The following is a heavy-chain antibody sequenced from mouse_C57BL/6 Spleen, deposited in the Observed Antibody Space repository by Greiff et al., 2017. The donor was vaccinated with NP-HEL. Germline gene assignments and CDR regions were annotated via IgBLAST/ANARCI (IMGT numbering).Heavy chain of an antibody. CDR3: ARSTTVVATDFDY. J-gene: IGHJ2*01. V-gene: IGHV1-81*01. CDR2: IYPRSGNT. CDR1: GYTFTSYG. Sequence: VQRLESGAELARPGASVKLSCKASGYTFTSYGISWVKQRTGQGLEWIGEIYPRSGNTYYNEKFKGKATLTADKSSSTAYMELRSLTSEDSAVYFCARSTTVVATDFDYWGQGTTLTVSS. D-gene: IGHD1-1*01.